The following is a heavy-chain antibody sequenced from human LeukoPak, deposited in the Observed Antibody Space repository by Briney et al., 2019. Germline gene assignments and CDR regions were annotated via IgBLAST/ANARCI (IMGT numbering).Heavy chain of an antibody. V-gene: IGHV3-23*01. J-gene: IGHJ4*02. Sequence: GGSLRLSCAASGFTFSSYAMSWVRQAPGKGLEWVSSISDSGVSTNYADSVQGRFTISRDNSENTLYLQMNSLRAEDTAVYYCVSFYETYWGRGTLVTVSS. CDR2: ISDSGVST. CDR1: GFTFSSYA. CDR3: VSFYETY. D-gene: IGHD2/OR15-2a*01.